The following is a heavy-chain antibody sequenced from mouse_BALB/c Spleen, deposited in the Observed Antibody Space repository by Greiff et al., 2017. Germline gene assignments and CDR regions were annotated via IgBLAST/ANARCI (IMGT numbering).Heavy chain of an antibody. CDR3: ARRELTGAMDY. CDR2: IYPGDGDT. J-gene: IGHJ4*01. V-gene: IGHV1-80*01. Sequence: QVQLQQSGAELVRPGSSVKISCKASGYAFSSYWMNWVKQRPGQGLEWIGQIYPGDGDTNYNGKFKGKATLTADKSSSTAYMQRSSLTSEDSAVYFCARRELTGAMDYWGQGTSVTVSS. D-gene: IGHD4-1*01. CDR1: GYAFSSYW.